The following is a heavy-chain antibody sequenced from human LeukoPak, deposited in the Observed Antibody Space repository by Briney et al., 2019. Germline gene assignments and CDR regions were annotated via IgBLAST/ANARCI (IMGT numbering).Heavy chain of an antibody. V-gene: IGHV3-7*04. Sequence: GGSLRLSCAASGFTFSGYWMTWVRQAPGKGLEWVANMKHDGSEKYYVDSVKGRFTISRDNAQNSLYLQMNSLRAEDTAVYYCARGGESPSAFDYWGQGTLVTVSS. CDR1: GFTFSGYW. CDR3: ARGGESPSAFDY. CDR2: MKHDGSEK. J-gene: IGHJ4*02. D-gene: IGHD3-10*01.